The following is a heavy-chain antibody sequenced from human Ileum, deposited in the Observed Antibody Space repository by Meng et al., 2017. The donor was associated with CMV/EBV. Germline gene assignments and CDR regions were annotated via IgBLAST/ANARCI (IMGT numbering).Heavy chain of an antibody. V-gene: IGHV3-7*04. Sequence: GEFLKTSCAASGFLPSVYRMSWVRQAPGKGLEWVANIHQIGSDTFYVDSARGRSTISRDIARNSLHLQMNNLRAEETDLYYCTRGPNSIYCPNYVCYDDGFDAWGHGTMVTVSS. CDR3: TRGPNSIYCPNYVCYDDGFDA. CDR2: IHQIGSDT. D-gene: IGHD5/OR15-5a*01. CDR1: GFLPSVYR. J-gene: IGHJ3*01.